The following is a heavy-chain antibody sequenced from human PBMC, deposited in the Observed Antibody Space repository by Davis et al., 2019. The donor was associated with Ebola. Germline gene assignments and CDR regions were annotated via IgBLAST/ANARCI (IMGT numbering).Heavy chain of an antibody. Sequence: ASVKVSCKASGYTFTNYGITWVRQAPGQGLEWMGWINPHNGNTNYAQNVQSRVIMTSDTATTTAYMEVGSLRSDDTAVYYCARAQFPTTSDHWGQGTLVTVSS. CDR1: GYTFTNYG. CDR3: ARAQFPTTSDH. CDR2: INPHNGNT. V-gene: IGHV1-18*04. J-gene: IGHJ4*02. D-gene: IGHD1-1*01.